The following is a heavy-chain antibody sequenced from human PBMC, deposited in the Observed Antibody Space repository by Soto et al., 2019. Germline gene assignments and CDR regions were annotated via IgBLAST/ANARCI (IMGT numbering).Heavy chain of an antibody. Sequence: ASVKVSCKASGYTFTNYDINWVRQAPGQGLEWMGWISTYNGNTDYAQKLQGRVTMTTDTSTNTAYMELRSLRSDDTAVYYCARDFRGVRGVIGYWGQGTLVTVYS. CDR2: ISTYNGNT. V-gene: IGHV1-18*01. CDR1: GYTFTNYD. CDR3: ARDFRGVRGVIGY. J-gene: IGHJ4*02. D-gene: IGHD3-10*01.